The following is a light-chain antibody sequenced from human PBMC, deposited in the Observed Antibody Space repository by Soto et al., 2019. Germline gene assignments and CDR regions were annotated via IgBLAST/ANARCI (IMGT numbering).Light chain of an antibody. CDR3: QQYGSSPWT. Sequence: SPGERATLSCRASQTIRSNYLAWYRQTPGQAPRLLIYGASNRATGIADRFSGSGSGTDFTLIISRLEPEDLALYYCQQYGSSPWTFGQGTKVEIK. CDR1: QTIRSNY. CDR2: GAS. J-gene: IGKJ1*01. V-gene: IGKV3-20*01.